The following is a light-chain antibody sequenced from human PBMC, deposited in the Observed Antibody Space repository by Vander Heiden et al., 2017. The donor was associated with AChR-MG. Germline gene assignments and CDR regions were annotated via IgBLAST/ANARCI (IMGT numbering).Light chain of an antibody. V-gene: IGKV3-15*01. CDR1: QNIASN. CDR2: RAY. J-gene: IGKJ5*01. Sequence: EIVLTQSPATLSVSPGERATLSCRASQNIASNLAWYQQKHGQTPRLLMSRAYTRATGIPARFSGSGSGTEFTLTISSLQSEDFAVYYCQQYDNWPRGTFGQRTRLEIK. CDR3: QQYDNWPRGT.